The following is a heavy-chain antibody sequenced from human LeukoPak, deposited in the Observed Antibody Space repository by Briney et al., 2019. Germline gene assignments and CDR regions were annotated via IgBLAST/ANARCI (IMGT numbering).Heavy chain of an antibody. CDR1: GFTFSNYA. D-gene: IGHD3-22*01. V-gene: IGHV3-23*01. CDR3: ARGRRALDSSGPGVGY. J-gene: IGHJ4*02. Sequence: PGGSLRLSCAASGFTFSNYAMTWVRQAPGRALEWVSAISGSAGAAYYTDSVKGRSTISRDNSKNTLYLQMNSLRAEDTVVYYCARGRRALDSSGPGVGYWGQGTLVTVPS. CDR2: ISGSAGAA.